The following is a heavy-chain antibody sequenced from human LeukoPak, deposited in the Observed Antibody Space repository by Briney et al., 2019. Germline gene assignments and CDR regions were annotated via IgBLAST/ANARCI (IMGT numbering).Heavy chain of an antibody. J-gene: IGHJ4*02. Sequence: GRSLRLSCAASGFTFSSYAMHWVRQAPGKGLEGVAVISYDGSNKYYADSVKGRFTISRDNSKNTLYLQMNSLRAEDTAVYYCARIVEMANYFDYWGQGTLVTVSS. CDR1: GFTFSSYA. CDR2: ISYDGSNK. CDR3: ARIVEMANYFDY. V-gene: IGHV3-30*01. D-gene: IGHD5-24*01.